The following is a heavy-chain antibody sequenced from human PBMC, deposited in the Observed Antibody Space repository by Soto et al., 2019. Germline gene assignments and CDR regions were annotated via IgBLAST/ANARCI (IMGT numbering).Heavy chain of an antibody. J-gene: IGHJ6*02. CDR1: GGSFSGYY. CDR2: INHSGST. CDR3: ACSGGSYYGMDV. D-gene: IGHD2-15*01. Sequence: QVQLQQWGAGLLKPSETLSLTCAVYGGSFSGYYWSWIRQPPGKGLEWIGEINHSGSTNYNPSLKSRVTISVDTSKNQCSLKLSSVTAADTAVYYCACSGGSYYGMDVWGQGTTVTVSS. V-gene: IGHV4-34*01.